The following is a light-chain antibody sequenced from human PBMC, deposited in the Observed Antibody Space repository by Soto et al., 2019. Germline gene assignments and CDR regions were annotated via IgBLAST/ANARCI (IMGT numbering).Light chain of an antibody. CDR2: SND. V-gene: IGLV1-44*01. J-gene: IGLJ1*01. CDR1: NFNIGSNS. CDR3: AAWDDSLNVYV. Sequence: QSVLTQPPSASGAPGQRVTISCSGSNFNIGSNSVNWYQQVPGTAPKLLIYSNDLRPSGVPDRFSGSKSGTSASLAISGLQAEDEANYFCAAWDDSLNVYVFATGTKVTVL.